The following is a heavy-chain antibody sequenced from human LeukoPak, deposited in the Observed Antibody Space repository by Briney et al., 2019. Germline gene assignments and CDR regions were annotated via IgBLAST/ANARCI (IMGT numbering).Heavy chain of an antibody. J-gene: IGHJ4*02. CDR1: EFTFSSYG. CDR3: TTQERDYYDSSGYYLH. D-gene: IGHD3-22*01. CDR2: IKSKTDGGTT. V-gene: IGHV3-15*01. Sequence: GGSLRLSCAASEFTFSSYGMHWVRQAPGKGLEWVGRIKSKTDGGTTDYAAPVKGRFTISRDDSKNTLYLQMNSLKTEDTAVYYCTTQERDYYDSSGYYLHWGQGTLVTVSS.